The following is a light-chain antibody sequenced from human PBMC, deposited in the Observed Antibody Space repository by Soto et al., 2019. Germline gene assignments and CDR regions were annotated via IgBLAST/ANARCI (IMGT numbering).Light chain of an antibody. V-gene: IGLV2-14*01. CDR2: DVS. CDR1: SSDVGGYNY. CDR3: SSYTSSGVV. Sequence: QSALTQPASVSGSPGQSITISCTGTSSDVGGYNYGSWYQQHPGKAPKLMIYDVSNRPSGVSNRFSGSKSGNTASLTISGLQAEYEADYYCSSYTSSGVVFGGGTQVTVL. J-gene: IGLJ2*01.